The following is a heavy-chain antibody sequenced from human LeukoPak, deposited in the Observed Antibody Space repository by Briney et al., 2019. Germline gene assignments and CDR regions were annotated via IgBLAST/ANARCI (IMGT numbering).Heavy chain of an antibody. Sequence: SETLSLTCTVSGYSISSGYYWGWIRQPPGKGLEWIGYIYYSGSTNYNPSLKSRVTISVDTSKNQFSLKLSSVTAADTAVYYCARRRGYAFDYWGQGTLVTVSS. D-gene: IGHD2-2*01. J-gene: IGHJ4*02. CDR2: IYYSGST. CDR3: ARRRGYAFDY. V-gene: IGHV4-61*01. CDR1: GYSISSGYY.